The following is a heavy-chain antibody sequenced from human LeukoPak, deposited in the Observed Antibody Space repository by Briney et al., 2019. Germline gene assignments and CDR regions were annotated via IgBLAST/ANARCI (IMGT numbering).Heavy chain of an antibody. CDR1: GDFVSSNSSA. CDR2: TYYRSKWYN. V-gene: IGHV6-1*01. Sequence: PSQTLSQTFAISGDFVSSNSSACSCIRQSPSRGLEWLGRTYYRSKWYNDYAVSVKSRITINPDTSKNQFSLQLNSLTPEDTAVYYCAREGYSSSYVDYWGRSTLVSVSS. D-gene: IGHD6-13*01. J-gene: IGHJ4*02. CDR3: AREGYSSSYVDY.